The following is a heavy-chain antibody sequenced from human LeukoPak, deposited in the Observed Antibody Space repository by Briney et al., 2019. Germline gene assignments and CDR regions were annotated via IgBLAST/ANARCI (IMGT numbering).Heavy chain of an antibody. CDR2: INSDGSIT. Sequence: GGSLRLSCAASGFTFTTYWMHWVRHAPGKGLVWVSHINSDGSITSYADSVKGRFTISRDNAKNTLFLQMNSLRAEDTAIYFCAYYDSSGYYYGRLRYWGQGTPVTVSS. CDR1: GFTFTTYW. V-gene: IGHV3-74*01. J-gene: IGHJ4*02. D-gene: IGHD3-22*01. CDR3: AYYDSSGYYYGRLRY.